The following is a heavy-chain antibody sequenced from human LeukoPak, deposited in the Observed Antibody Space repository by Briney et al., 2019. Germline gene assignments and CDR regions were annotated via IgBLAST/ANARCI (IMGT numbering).Heavy chain of an antibody. CDR3: AKGIGTMYYFDY. Sequence: GGSLRLSCAASAFTFSSSVMSWVRQAPGKGLEWVSSISGSGGTTYSADSVRGRFTISRDNSKNTLFLHMNSLRAEDTAIYYCAKGIGTMYYFDYWGQGTLVTVSS. J-gene: IGHJ4*02. V-gene: IGHV3-23*01. CDR1: AFTFSSSV. CDR2: ISGSGGTT. D-gene: IGHD1-7*01.